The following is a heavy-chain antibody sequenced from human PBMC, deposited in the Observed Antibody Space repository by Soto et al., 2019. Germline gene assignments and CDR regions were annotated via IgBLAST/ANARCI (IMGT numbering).Heavy chain of an antibody. Sequence: SETLSLTCTVSGGSISSHYWSWIRQPPGKGLEWIGYIYYSGSTNYNPSLKSRVTISVDTSKNQFSLKLSSVTAADTAGYYCARISSSWYGYGMDVWGQGTTVTVSS. CDR2: IYYSGST. CDR3: ARISSSWYGYGMDV. D-gene: IGHD6-13*01. V-gene: IGHV4-59*11. CDR1: GGSISSHY. J-gene: IGHJ6*02.